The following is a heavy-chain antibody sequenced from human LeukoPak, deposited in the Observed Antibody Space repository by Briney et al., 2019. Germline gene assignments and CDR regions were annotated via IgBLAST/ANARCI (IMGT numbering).Heavy chain of an antibody. D-gene: IGHD3-10*01. CDR1: GFTFSSYA. V-gene: IGHV3-48*01. J-gene: IGHJ6*02. Sequence: PGGSLRLSCAASGFTFSSYAMSWVRQAPGKGLEWPSYISSSSTTQYSADSVKGRFSISRDNAKNLLFLQMNSLRVEDTAVYYCARDLVRFSGGGYHGMDVWGQGTTVIVSS. CDR3: ARDLVRFSGGGYHGMDV. CDR2: ISSSSTTQ.